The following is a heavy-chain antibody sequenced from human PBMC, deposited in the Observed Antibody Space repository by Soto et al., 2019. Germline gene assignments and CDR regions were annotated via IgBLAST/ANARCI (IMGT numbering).Heavy chain of an antibody. CDR2: IYSGGST. D-gene: IGHD6-13*01. V-gene: IGHV3-66*01. J-gene: IGHJ6*02. Sequence: GGSLRLSCAASGFTVSSNYMSWVRQAPGKGLEWVSVIYSGGSTYYADSVKGRFTISRDNSKNTLYLQMNSLRAEDTAVYYCRIAAAGTYYYGMDVWGQGTTVTVSS. CDR3: RIAAAGTYYYGMDV. CDR1: GFTVSSNY.